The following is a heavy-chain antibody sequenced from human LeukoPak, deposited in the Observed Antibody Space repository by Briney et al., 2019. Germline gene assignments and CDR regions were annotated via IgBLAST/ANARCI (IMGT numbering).Heavy chain of an antibody. CDR1: GFTFSNYA. D-gene: IGHD2-2*01. V-gene: IGHV3-23*01. CDR2: ISGSGGRT. CDR3: AKDGAVGQLVPAAYFDY. Sequence: PGGSLRLSCAASGFTFSNYAMTWVRQAPGKGLEWVSGISGSGGRTAYADSVKGRFTISRDNSKNTLYLQMDSLRAEDTAVYYCAKDGAVGQLVPAAYFDYWGQGTLVTVSS. J-gene: IGHJ4*02.